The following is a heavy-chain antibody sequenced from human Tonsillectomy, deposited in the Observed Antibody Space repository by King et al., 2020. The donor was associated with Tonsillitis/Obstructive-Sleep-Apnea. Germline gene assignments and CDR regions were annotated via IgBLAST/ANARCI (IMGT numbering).Heavy chain of an antibody. CDR1: GYSFTNYW. CDR2: IYPDDSNT. V-gene: IGHV5-51*03. CDR3: ARRAPPGVVYGDYADAFAI. J-gene: IGHJ3*02. D-gene: IGHD4-17*01. Sequence: QLVQSGAEVKKPGESLKISCKGSGYSFTNYWIGWVRQMPGKGLEWMGIIYPDDSNTRYSPSFQGQLTISADKSISTAFLQWSSLKASDTAMFSCARRAPPGVVYGDYADAFAIWGQGTMVTVSS.